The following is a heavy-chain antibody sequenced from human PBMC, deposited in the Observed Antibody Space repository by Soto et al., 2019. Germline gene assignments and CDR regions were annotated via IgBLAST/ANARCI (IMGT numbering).Heavy chain of an antibody. J-gene: IGHJ4*02. V-gene: IGHV1-18*01. Sequence: ASVKVSCTASGYTFTSYGISWVRKAPGQGLEWMGWISAYNGNTNYAQKLQGRVTMTKDTSASTAYMEMRSLRSDDTAVYYCARKFSDFDYWGQGTLVTVSS. CDR1: GYTFTSYG. CDR3: ARKFSDFDY. CDR2: ISAYNGNT.